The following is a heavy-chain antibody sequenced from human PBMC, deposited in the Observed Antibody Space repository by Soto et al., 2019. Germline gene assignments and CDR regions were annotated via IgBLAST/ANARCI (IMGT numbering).Heavy chain of an antibody. J-gene: IGHJ4*02. CDR1: GYSISSAYF. CDR3: AGSTDYDSSGSRAY. V-gene: IGHV4-38-2*01. CDR2: IYHSGST. Sequence: KTSETLSLTCAVSGYSISSAYFCGWIRQPPGKGLEWIGSIYHSGSTYYNPSLKSRVTISIDTSKNQFSLKLNSMTAADTAVYYCAGSTDYDSSGSRAYWGQGTLVTVSS. D-gene: IGHD3-22*01.